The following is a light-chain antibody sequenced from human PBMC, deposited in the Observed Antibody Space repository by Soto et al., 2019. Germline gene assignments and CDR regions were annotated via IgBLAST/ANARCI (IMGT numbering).Light chain of an antibody. CDR1: QDINKY. J-gene: IGKJ2*01. CDR3: QQSYSSAYT. V-gene: IGKV1-39*01. CDR2: ATS. Sequence: DIQMTQSPSSLSAAVGDSVTITCRASQDINKYLNWYHQTPGKAPKLLVFATSTLHNGVPSRFSGSRSGTDFSLTINSLQPEDFATYYCQQSYSSAYTFGQGTKLEIK.